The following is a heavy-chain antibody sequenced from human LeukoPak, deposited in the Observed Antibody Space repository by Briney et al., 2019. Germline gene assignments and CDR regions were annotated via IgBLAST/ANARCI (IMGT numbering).Heavy chain of an antibody. D-gene: IGHD3-22*01. V-gene: IGHV1-69*13. CDR3: ARGAPYYYDSSGYYSPFDY. CDR2: IIPIFGTA. J-gene: IGHJ4*02. CDR1: GGTFSSYA. Sequence: SVKVSCKASGGTFSSYAISWVRQAPGQGLEWMGGIIPIFGTANYAQKFQGRVTITADESTSTAYMELSSLRSEDTAVYYCARGAPYYYDSSGYYSPFDYWGQGTLVTVSS.